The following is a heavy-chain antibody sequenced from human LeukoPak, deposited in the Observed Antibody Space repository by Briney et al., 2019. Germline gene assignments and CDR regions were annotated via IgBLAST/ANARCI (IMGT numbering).Heavy chain of an antibody. Sequence: SVKVSCKASGGTFSSYAISWVRQAPGQGLEWMGGIIPIFGTANYAQKFQGRVTITADESTSTAYMELSSLRSDDTAVYYCARNGNSIDFDYWGQGTLVTVSS. CDR3: ARNGNSIDFDY. CDR2: IIPIFGTA. J-gene: IGHJ4*02. D-gene: IGHD5-12*01. V-gene: IGHV1-69*13. CDR1: GGTFSSYA.